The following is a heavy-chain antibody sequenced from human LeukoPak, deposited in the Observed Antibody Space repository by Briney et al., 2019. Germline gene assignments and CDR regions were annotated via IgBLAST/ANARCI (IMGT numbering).Heavy chain of an antibody. CDR1: EFTFSSYS. D-gene: IGHD4-17*01. V-gene: IGHV3-21*01. CDR2: ISSSSSYI. CDR3: ARDTVTKGFDY. Sequence: PGGSLRLSCAASEFTFSSYSMNWVRQAPGKGLEWVSSISSSSSYIYYADSAKGRFTISRDNAKNSLYLQMNSLRAEDTAVYYCARDTVTKGFDYWGQGTLVTVSS. J-gene: IGHJ4*02.